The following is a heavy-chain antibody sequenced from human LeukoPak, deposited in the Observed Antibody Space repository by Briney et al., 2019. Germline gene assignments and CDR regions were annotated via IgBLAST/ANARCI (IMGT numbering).Heavy chain of an antibody. CDR2: ISGSGGST. CDR3: AKQISSGYYYGYFDY. V-gene: IGHV3-23*01. Sequence: GGSLRLSCAASGFTFSSYAMSWVRQAPGKGLEWVSAISGSGGSTYYADSVKGRFTISRDNSKNTLYLQMNSLRAEDTAVYYCAKQISSGYYYGYFDYWGQGTLVTVPS. CDR1: GFTFSSYA. D-gene: IGHD3-22*01. J-gene: IGHJ4*02.